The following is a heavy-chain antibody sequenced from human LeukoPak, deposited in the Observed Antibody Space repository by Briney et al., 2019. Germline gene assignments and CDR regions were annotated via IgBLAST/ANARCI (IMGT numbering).Heavy chain of an antibody. D-gene: IGHD3-16*01. Sequence: SGPTLVNPTQTLTLTCTFSGFSLSTSGAGGSWIRQPPGKDLEWLALIYWNDDKRYSPSLKSRLNITKHTPKNLAAPTMTHMDPVDTATEYYGQYVGGLDGWVDPWVQGTLVTVSS. V-gene: IGHV2-5*01. CDR1: GFSLSTSGAG. J-gene: IGHJ5*02. CDR3: GQYVGGLDGWVDP. CDR2: IYWNDDK.